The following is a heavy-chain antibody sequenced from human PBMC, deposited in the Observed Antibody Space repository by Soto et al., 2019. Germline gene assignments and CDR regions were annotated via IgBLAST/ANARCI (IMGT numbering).Heavy chain of an antibody. V-gene: IGHV3-20*04. CDR1: GFTFDDYA. CDR2: INWNGRST. D-gene: IGHD2-2*02. J-gene: IGHJ4*02. Sequence: VQLVESGGGVVRPGGSLRLSCAASGFTFDDYAMSWVRLAPGKGLEWVAGINWNGRSTTYADSLKGRFTISRDNAKNSLHLQINSLRAEDTALNFCARCSSTSCYIMASFDYWGQGTLVTVSS. CDR3: ARCSSTSCYIMASFDY.